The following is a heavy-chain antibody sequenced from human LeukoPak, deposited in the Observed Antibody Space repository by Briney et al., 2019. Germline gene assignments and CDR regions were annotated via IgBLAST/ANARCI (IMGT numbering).Heavy chain of an antibody. V-gene: IGHV4-4*02. CDR1: GGSISSSSW. D-gene: IGHD2-21*02. J-gene: IGHJ3*02. Sequence: SETLSLTCAVSGGSISSSSWWSWVRQSPGKGLEWIGEVFHDGSPNYNPSFRGRVTILVDKSKNQFSLNLGSLTAADTAVYYCARDLGVTLRGDAFDIWGQGTMVTVSS. CDR2: VFHDGSP. CDR3: ARDLGVTLRGDAFDI.